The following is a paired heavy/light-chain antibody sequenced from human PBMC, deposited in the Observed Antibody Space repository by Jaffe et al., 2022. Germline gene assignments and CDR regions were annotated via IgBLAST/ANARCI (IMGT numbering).Heavy chain of an antibody. CDR3: ARGPYGSGNLYNWYLDL. D-gene: IGHD3-10*01. CDR1: GGSIRSGTYY. V-gene: IGHV4-61*02. Sequence: QVQLQESGPGLVMPSQTLSLTCSVSGGSIRSGTYYWTWIRQPAGKGLEWIGRIYTSGSTNYNPSLKGRVTISMDMSKNQFSLRLNSVTAADTAVYYCARGPYGSGNLYNWYLDLWGRGTLVTVSS. J-gene: IGHJ2*01. CDR2: IYTSGST.
Light chain of an antibody. J-gene: IGKJ2*01. CDR2: WAS. CDR3: LQHYTTPPT. Sequence: DIVMTQSPDSLAVSLGERATINCKSSQSVLYTSNNKNYLAWYQHKPGQPPSLLIYWASTRESGVPDRFSGSGSGTDFTLTISSLQAEDVAVYYCLQHYTTPPTFGQGTKLEIK. CDR1: QSVLYTSNNKNY. V-gene: IGKV4-1*01.